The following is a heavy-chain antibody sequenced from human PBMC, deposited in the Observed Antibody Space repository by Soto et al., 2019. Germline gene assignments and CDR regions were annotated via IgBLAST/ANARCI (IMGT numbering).Heavy chain of an antibody. CDR3: ARGIGSYYYMDV. Sequence: EVQLVESGGGLVQPGRSLRLSCAASGFTFSSYDMHWVRQATGKGLEWVSTIGAAGDTSYPGSVKGRFTISRENARNSLYLQMNSLRAGDTAVYYCARGIGSYYYMDVWGKGTTVTVSS. V-gene: IGHV3-13*01. D-gene: IGHD2-15*01. CDR2: IGAAGDT. J-gene: IGHJ6*03. CDR1: GFTFSSYD.